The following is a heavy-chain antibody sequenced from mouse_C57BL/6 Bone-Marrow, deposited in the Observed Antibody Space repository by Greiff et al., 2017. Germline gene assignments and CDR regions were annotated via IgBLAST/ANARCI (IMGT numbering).Heavy chain of an antibody. Sequence: EVQLQQSGAELVRPGASVKLSCTASGFNIKDDYMHWVKQRPEQGLEWIGWIDPENGDTEYASKFQGKATITADTSSNTAYLQLSSLTSEDTAVYYCTTYYSNSYYFDYWGQGNTLTVSS. D-gene: IGHD2-5*01. CDR1: GFNIKDDY. V-gene: IGHV14-4*01. CDR2: IDPENGDT. CDR3: TTYYSNSYYFDY. J-gene: IGHJ2*01.